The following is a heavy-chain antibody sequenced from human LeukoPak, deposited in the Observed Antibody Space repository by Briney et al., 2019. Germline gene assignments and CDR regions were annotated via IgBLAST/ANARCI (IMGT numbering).Heavy chain of an antibody. J-gene: IGHJ4*02. CDR3: VRVKATYFDF. D-gene: IGHD1-26*01. Sequence: GGSLRLSCAVSGFPFSSYSMNSARQAPGKGLEWVSYISASGSNIYYLDALKGRFTVSRDNAMNSLFLQMDRPRAEDTAIYYCVRVKATYFDFWGQGTPDSVS. V-gene: IGHV3-48*01. CDR2: ISASGSNI. CDR1: GFPFSSYS.